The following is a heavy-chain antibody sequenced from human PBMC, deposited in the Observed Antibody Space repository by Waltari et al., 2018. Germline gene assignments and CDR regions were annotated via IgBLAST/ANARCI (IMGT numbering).Heavy chain of an antibody. CDR3: AKDFDSSGYGY. CDR2: IYNDGST. D-gene: IGHD3-22*01. CDR1: GFTFSCYG. V-gene: IGHV3-23*03. Sequence: EVQLLASGGGLIQPGGSLRLSCAASGFTFSCYGLTWVRQAPGKGLEWVSVIYNDGSTYYADSVKGRFTISRDNAKNTLFLQMNSLRAEDTAVYYCAKDFDSSGYGYWGQGTLVAVSS. J-gene: IGHJ4*02.